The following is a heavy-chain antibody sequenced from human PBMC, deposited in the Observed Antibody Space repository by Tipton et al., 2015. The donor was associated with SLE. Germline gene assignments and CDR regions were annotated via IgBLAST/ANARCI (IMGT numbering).Heavy chain of an antibody. D-gene: IGHD3-10*01. CDR3: ARRVGSYYGMDV. CDR1: GFTLNTYS. CDR2: ISSSSSSI. V-gene: IGHV3-21*01. J-gene: IGHJ6*02. Sequence: SLRLSCAASGFTLNTYSITWVRQAPGKGLEWVSSISSSSSSIYYADSVMGRFTISRDNAKNSLSLQMNSLRAEDTAVYYCARRVGSYYGMDVWGQGTTVTVSS.